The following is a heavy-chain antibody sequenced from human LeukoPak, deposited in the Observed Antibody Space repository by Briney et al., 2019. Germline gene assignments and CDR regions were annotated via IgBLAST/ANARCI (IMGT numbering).Heavy chain of an antibody. J-gene: IGHJ4*02. CDR2: IYTSGST. CDR3: ARDGSQLE. CDR1: GGSISSGSYY. Sequence: PSETLSLTCTVSGGSISSGSYYWSWIRQPAGKGLEWIGRIYTSGSTYYNPSLKSRVTISVDTSKNQFSLKLSSVTAADTAVYYCARDGSQLEWGQGTLVTVSS. V-gene: IGHV4-61*02. D-gene: IGHD6-6*01.